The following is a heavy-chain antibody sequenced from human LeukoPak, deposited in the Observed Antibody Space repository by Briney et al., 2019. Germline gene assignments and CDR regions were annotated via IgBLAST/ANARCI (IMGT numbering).Heavy chain of an antibody. CDR3: ARRNTADASIDF. V-gene: IGHV4-59*08. CDR2: IFYSGGST. Sequence: SETLSLTCTVSGGSIIGHWWSWIRQPPGKELEWIGDIFYSGGSTNYNPSLKSRLTMSLDTSKNQFSLKLTSVTAADTAMYYCARRNTADASIDFWGQGTLVTASS. J-gene: IGHJ4*02. D-gene: IGHD2/OR15-2a*01. CDR1: GGSIIGHW.